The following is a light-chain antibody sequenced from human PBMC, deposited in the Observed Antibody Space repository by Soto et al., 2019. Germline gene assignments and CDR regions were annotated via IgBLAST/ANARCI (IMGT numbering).Light chain of an antibody. CDR3: HQRQSWPRT. Sequence: EIVLTQPPGTLSLSPGERATLSCRASQSVSSSYLAWYQQKPGQAPRLLIYGASSRATGIPDRFSGSGSGTDFTLTINSLAPEDFAIYYCHQRQSWPRTFGQGTKVDIK. J-gene: IGKJ1*01. CDR2: GAS. CDR1: QSVSSSY. V-gene: IGKV3-20*01.